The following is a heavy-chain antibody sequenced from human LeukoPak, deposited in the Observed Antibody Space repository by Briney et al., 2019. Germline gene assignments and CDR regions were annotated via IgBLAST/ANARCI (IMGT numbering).Heavy chain of an antibody. D-gene: IGHD6-13*01. V-gene: IGHV1-2*02. CDR2: INPNSGGT. Sequence: ASVKVSSKASGYTFTGYYMHWVRQAPGQGLEWMGWINPNSGGTNYAQKFQGRVTITRDTSISTAYMELSRLRSDDTAVYYCARELVAAAGNGYWGQGTLVTVSS. J-gene: IGHJ4*02. CDR3: ARELVAAAGNGY. CDR1: GYTFTGYY.